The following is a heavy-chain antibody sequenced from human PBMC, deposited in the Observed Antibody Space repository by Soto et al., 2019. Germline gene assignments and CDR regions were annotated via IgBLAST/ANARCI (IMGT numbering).Heavy chain of an antibody. CDR3: ARGGTYYDSSGYPKNNWFDP. V-gene: IGHV1-69*13. CDR2: IIPMFGKA. CDR1: GGTFSNYA. D-gene: IGHD3-22*01. J-gene: IGHJ5*02. Sequence: SVKVSCKASGGTFSNYAINWVRQAPGQGLEWMGGIIPMFGKANYAQKFQGRVTITADESTSTAYMELISLRSEDTALYYCARGGTYYDSSGYPKNNWFDPWGQGTLVTVSS.